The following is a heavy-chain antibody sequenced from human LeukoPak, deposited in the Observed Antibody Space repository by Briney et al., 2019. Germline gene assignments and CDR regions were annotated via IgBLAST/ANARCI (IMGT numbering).Heavy chain of an antibody. Sequence: ASVKVSCKASGYTFTSYAMHWVRQAPGQGLEWMGWISAYNGNTNYAQKLQGRVTMTTDTSTSTAYMELRSLRSDDTAVYYCARGHYRWLQLRGYFDYWGQGTLVTVSS. V-gene: IGHV1-18*01. J-gene: IGHJ4*02. CDR2: ISAYNGNT. D-gene: IGHD5-24*01. CDR3: ARGHYRWLQLRGYFDY. CDR1: GYTFTSYA.